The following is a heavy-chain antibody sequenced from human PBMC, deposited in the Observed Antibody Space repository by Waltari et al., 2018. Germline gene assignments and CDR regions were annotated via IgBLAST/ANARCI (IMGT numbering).Heavy chain of an antibody. CDR3: ARGFVAARPGDNWFDP. Sequence: QVQLQESGPGLVKPSETLSLPCAVSGYSLSSGYSWGWLRQPPGKGLEWIGSIYHSGSTYYNPSLKSRVTISVDTSKNQFSLKLSSVTAADTAVYYCARGFVAARPGDNWFDPWGQGTLVTVSS. CDR1: GYSLSSGYS. J-gene: IGHJ5*02. CDR2: IYHSGST. V-gene: IGHV4-38-2*01. D-gene: IGHD6-6*01.